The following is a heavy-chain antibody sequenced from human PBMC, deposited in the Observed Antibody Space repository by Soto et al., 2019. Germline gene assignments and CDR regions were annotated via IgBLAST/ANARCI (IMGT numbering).Heavy chain of an antibody. Sequence: HPGGSLRLSCAASGFTFSSYGMHWVRQAPGKGLEWVAVISYDGSNKYYADSVKGRFTISRDNSKNTLYLQMNSLRAEDTAVYYCAKTPRCTNGVCFHFDYWGQGTLVTVPS. V-gene: IGHV3-30*18. D-gene: IGHD2-8*01. CDR3: AKTPRCTNGVCFHFDY. CDR2: ISYDGSNK. J-gene: IGHJ4*02. CDR1: GFTFSSYG.